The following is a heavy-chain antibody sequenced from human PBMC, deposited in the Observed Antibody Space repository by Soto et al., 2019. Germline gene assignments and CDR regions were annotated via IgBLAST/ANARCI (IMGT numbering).Heavy chain of an antibody. CDR1: GFSLSTSGVG. D-gene: IGHD2-21*02. V-gene: IGHV2-5*02. CDR2: IYWDNDK. J-gene: IGHJ6*02. Sequence: QITLKESGPTLVKPTQTLTLTCTFSGFSLSTSGVGVGWIRQPPGKALEWLALIYWDNDKRYSQSLQSRLTITKDTSKNQVVLTMSNIDPVDTATYYCVHSRCGGDCLQSYPSHYYYGMDVWGQGTTVTVSS. CDR3: VHSRCGGDCLQSYPSHYYYGMDV.